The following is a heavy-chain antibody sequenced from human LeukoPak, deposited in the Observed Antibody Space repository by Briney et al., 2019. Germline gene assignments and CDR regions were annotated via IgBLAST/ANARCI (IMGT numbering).Heavy chain of an antibody. Sequence: PGGSLRLSCEVSGFTFSSYVMHWVRQAPGKGLEWLALISYDGNNKYYAVSVEGRFTISRDNSKHTLYLQMSSLRAEDTAVYYCASDQGDDMLTGYYKGDYYGMDVWGQGTTVTVS. V-gene: IGHV3-30-3*01. CDR2: ISYDGNNK. CDR3: ASDQGDDMLTGYYKGDYYGMDV. J-gene: IGHJ6*02. CDR1: GFTFSSYV. D-gene: IGHD3-9*01.